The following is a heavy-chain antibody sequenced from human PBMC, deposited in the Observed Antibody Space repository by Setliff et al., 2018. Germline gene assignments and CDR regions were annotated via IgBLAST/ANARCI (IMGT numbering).Heavy chain of an antibody. CDR1: GSSITSSNW. V-gene: IGHV4-4*02. CDR2: IFHSGST. Sequence: SETLSLICAVSGSSITSSNWWSWVRQPPGKGLEWIGQIFHSGSTHYNPSLKSRLTISVDQSKNQFSLKLKSATAADTAVYYCARLESLGDLSLYGLWFDPWGQGTLGTVS. D-gene: IGHD3-16*02. CDR3: ARLESLGDLSLYGLWFDP. J-gene: IGHJ5*02.